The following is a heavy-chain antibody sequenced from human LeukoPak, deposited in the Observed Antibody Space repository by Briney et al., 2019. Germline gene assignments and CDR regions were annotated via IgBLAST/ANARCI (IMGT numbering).Heavy chain of an antibody. CDR2: IIPIFGTA. J-gene: IGHJ4*02. Sequence: GASVKVSCKASGGTFSSYAISWVRQAPRQGLEWMGGIIPIFGTANYAQKFQGRVTITTDESTSTAYMELSSLRSEDTAVYYCARPAYGSDTNYFDLLGQGTLVTVSS. D-gene: IGHD1-26*01. V-gene: IGHV1-69*05. CDR3: ARPAYGSDTNYFDL. CDR1: GGTFSSYA.